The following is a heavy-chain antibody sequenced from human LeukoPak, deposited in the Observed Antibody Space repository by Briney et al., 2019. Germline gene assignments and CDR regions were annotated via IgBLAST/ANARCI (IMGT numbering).Heavy chain of an antibody. V-gene: IGHV4-61*02. Sequence: SETLSLTCTVSAGSISSSSYYWSWIRQPPGKGLEWIARIYISRSTNYNPSLNSRATKSVNTSKNQFSMRLSSVTTADTAVYYSGRATPYSAYDYEVFDYWGQGTLVTVSS. J-gene: IGHJ4*02. CDR2: IYISRST. CDR1: AGSISSSSYY. CDR3: GRATPYSAYDYEVFDY. D-gene: IGHD5-12*01.